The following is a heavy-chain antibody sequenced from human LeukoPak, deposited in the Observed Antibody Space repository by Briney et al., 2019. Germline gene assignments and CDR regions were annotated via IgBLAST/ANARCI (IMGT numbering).Heavy chain of an antibody. J-gene: IGHJ4*02. CDR1: GFPFSTYG. V-gene: IGHV3-30*18. Sequence: GGSLRLSCAASGFPFSTYGMHWVRQAPGKGLEWVAVISYDKSNKYYADSVKGRFTISRDNSKNTLYLQMNSLRPEDTAVYYCAKPGYSGYDWYYFHYWGQGTLVTVSS. CDR2: ISYDKSNK. CDR3: AKPGYSGYDWYYFHY. D-gene: IGHD5-12*01.